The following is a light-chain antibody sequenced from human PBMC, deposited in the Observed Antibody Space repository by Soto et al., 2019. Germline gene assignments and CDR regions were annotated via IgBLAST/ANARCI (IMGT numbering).Light chain of an antibody. CDR2: DVT. CDR1: SSDVGGYNY. V-gene: IGLV2-14*01. CDR3: SSYTSSSTYV. J-gene: IGLJ1*01. Sequence: QSALTQPASVSGPPGQSIAISCTGTSSDVGGYNYVSWYQQHPGKAPKRMIYDVTNRPSGVSDRFSGSKSGNTASLTISGLQAEDEADYYCSSYTSSSTYVFGTGTKVTVL.